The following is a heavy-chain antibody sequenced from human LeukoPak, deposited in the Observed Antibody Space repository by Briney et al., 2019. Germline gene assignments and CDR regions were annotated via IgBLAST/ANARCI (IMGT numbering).Heavy chain of an antibody. V-gene: IGHV3-48*03. D-gene: IGHD6-13*01. CDR3: AKDIAAAGPDAFDI. CDR2: ISSSGSTI. J-gene: IGHJ3*02. CDR1: GFTFSSYE. Sequence: PGGSLRLSCAASGFTFSSYEMNWVRQAPGKGLEWVSYISSSGSTIYYADSVKGRFTISRDNSKNSLYLQMNSLRTEDTALYYCAKDIAAAGPDAFDIWGQGTMVTVSS.